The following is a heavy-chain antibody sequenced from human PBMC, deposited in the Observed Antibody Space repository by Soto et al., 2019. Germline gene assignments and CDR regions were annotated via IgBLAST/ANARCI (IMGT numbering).Heavy chain of an antibody. Sequence: GDSVKVSCKASGYTFTSYGISWVRQAPGQGLEWMGPISAYNGNTNYAQKLQGRVTMTTDTSTSTAYMELRSLRSDDTAVYYCARVPAGYSSSWYLGNYYYYGMDVWGQGTTVTVSS. D-gene: IGHD6-13*01. V-gene: IGHV1-18*04. J-gene: IGHJ6*02. CDR3: ARVPAGYSSSWYLGNYYYYGMDV. CDR1: GYTFTSYG. CDR2: ISAYNGNT.